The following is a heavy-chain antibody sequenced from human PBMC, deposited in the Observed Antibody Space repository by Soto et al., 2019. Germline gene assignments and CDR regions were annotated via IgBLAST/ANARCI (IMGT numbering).Heavy chain of an antibody. CDR3: ARDRGYYDSSDYYGMDV. D-gene: IGHD3-22*01. Sequence: SQTLSLTCAISGDSDSSNSSAWNWIRQSPSRGLEWLGRTYYRSKWYNDYAVSVKSRITINPDTSKNQFSLQLNSVTPEDTAVYYCARDRGYYDSSDYYGMDVWGQGTTVTVSS. J-gene: IGHJ6*02. V-gene: IGHV6-1*01. CDR1: GDSDSSNSSA. CDR2: TYYRSKWYN.